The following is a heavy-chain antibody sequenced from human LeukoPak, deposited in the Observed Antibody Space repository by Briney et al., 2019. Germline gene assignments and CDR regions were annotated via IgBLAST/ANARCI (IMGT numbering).Heavy chain of an antibody. Sequence: GGSLRLSCAASGFTFSSYAMSWVRQAPGNGLEWFSAISGSGGSTSFAASVTGRFTISRDNSKNTLYLQMNSLRAEDTAVYYCAKADIVVVVAATPFDYWGQGTLVTVSS. J-gene: IGHJ4*02. D-gene: IGHD2-15*01. V-gene: IGHV3-23*01. CDR3: AKADIVVVVAATPFDY. CDR2: ISGSGGST. CDR1: GFTFSSYA.